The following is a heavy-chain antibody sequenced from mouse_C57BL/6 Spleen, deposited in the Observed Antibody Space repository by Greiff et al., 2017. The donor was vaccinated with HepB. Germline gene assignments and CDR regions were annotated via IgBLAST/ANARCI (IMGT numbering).Heavy chain of an antibody. D-gene: IGHD1-1*01. J-gene: IGHJ3*01. CDR3: ARQGTTGGNWFAY. Sequence: EVQRVESGGGLVQPGGSLKLSCAASGFTFSDYYMYWVRQTPEKRLEWVAYISNGGGSTYYPDTVKGRFTISRDNAKNTLYLQMSRLKSEDTAMYYWARQGTTGGNWFAYWGQRTLVTVSA. V-gene: IGHV5-12*01. CDR1: GFTFSDYY. CDR2: ISNGGGST.